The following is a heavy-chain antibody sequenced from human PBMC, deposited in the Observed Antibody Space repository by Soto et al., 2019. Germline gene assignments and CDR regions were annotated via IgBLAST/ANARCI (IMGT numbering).Heavy chain of an antibody. J-gene: IGHJ4*01. CDR3: TGLWFGEIYNY. Sequence: EVELVESGGGLVKPGGSLTLSCAASGFSFKNAWMNWVRQAPGKGLEWVGRIKNKNDGGTTDYAAFVKGRFTISRGASENTLYLHMNGLKTEDTGVYFCTGLWFGEIYNYWGQGSLVTVSS. V-gene: IGHV3-15*07. CDR2: IKNKNDGGTT. CDR1: GFSFKNAW. D-gene: IGHD3-10*01.